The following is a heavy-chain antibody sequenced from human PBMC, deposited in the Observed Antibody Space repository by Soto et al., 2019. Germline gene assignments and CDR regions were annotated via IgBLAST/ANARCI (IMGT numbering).Heavy chain of an antibody. Sequence: SVKVSCKASGGTFSSYAISWVRQAPGQGLEWMGGIIPIFGTANYAQKFQGRVTITADESTSTAYMELSSLRSEDTAVYYCATGSNWNYDWFDPWGQGTLVTVSS. CDR2: IIPIFGTA. CDR1: GGTFSSYA. D-gene: IGHD1-7*01. J-gene: IGHJ5*02. V-gene: IGHV1-69*13. CDR3: ATGSNWNYDWFDP.